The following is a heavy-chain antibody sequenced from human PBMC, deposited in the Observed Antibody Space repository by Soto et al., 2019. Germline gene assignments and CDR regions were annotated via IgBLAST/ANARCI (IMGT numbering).Heavy chain of an antibody. CDR2: ISYGGNNK. CDR1: GFTFSTSA. D-gene: IGHD3-10*01. J-gene: IGHJ4*02. V-gene: IGHV3-30-3*01. Sequence: QVQVVESGGGVVQPGGSLRLSCAASGFTFSTSAMHWVRQAPGKGLEWMAMISYGGNNKYYADSVKGRFTISRDISESTLYLQMNSLRTEDTAIYYCAREEFEVGRGHFGYWGQGTLVSVSS. CDR3: AREEFEVGRGHFGY.